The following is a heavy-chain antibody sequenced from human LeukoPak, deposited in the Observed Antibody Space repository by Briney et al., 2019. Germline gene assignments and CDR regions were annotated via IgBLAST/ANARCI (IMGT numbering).Heavy chain of an antibody. Sequence: SQTLSLTCTVSGGSISSGSYYWSWIRQPAGKGLEWIGRIYTSGSTNYNPSPKSRVTISVDTSKNQFSLKLSSVTAADTAVYFCASPRGDDSGGYYTWYFHHWGQGILVTVSS. CDR3: ASPRGDDSGGYYTWYFHH. D-gene: IGHD3-22*01. V-gene: IGHV4-61*02. CDR2: IYTSGST. J-gene: IGHJ1*01. CDR1: GGSISSGSYY.